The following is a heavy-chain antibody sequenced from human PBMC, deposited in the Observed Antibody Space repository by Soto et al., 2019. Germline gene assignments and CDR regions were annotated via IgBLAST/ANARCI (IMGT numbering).Heavy chain of an antibody. V-gene: IGHV3-23*01. CDR1: GFTFGNYF. J-gene: IGHJ6*02. Sequence: EVQLLESGGGLVQPGESLRLSCAASGFTFGNYFMNWVRQAPGKGLEWVSDISSNGGRTHYADSVRGRFTISRDNSRNTLYLQMSSLRAEDTALYYCAKDLPWYGMAVWGQGTTVTVSS. CDR3: AKDLPWYGMAV. CDR2: ISSNGGRT.